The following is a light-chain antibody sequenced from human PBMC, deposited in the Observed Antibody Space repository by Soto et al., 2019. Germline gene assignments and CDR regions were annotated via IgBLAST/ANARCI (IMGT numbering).Light chain of an antibody. CDR1: SSNIGAGYD. Sequence: QSVLTQPPSVSGAPGQRVTISCTGSSSNIGAGYDVHWYQQLPGTAPKLLIQGNSNRPSGVPDRFSGSKSGTSASLAITGLHAEDEADYYCQSYDSSLSGWVFGGGTKVTVL. CDR2: GNS. CDR3: QSYDSSLSGWV. J-gene: IGLJ3*02. V-gene: IGLV1-40*01.